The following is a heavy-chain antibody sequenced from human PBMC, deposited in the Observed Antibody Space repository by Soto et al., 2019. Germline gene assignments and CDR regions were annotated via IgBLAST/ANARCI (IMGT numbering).Heavy chain of an antibody. J-gene: IGHJ6*02. CDR2: ISAYNGNT. CDR3: ARRPPGPYYYGMDV. CDR1: GYTFTSYG. Sequence: ASVKVSCKASGYTFTSYGISWVRQAPGQGLEWMGWISAYNGNTNYAQELQGRVTMTTDTSTSTAYMELRSLRSDDTAVYYCARRPPGPYYYGMDVWGQGTTVTVSS. V-gene: IGHV1-18*01.